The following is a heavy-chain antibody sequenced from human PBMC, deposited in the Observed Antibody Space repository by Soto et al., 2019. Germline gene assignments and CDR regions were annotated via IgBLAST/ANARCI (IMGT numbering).Heavy chain of an antibody. D-gene: IGHD3-10*01. J-gene: IGHJ6*02. CDR3: TRRRFGVRGVTTMDV. CDR2: IYYSGST. CDR1: GGSISSYY. V-gene: IGHV4-59*08. Sequence: PSETLSLTCTVSGGSISSYYWSWIRQPPGKGLEWIGYIYYSGSTNHNPSLKSRVTISVDTSKNQFSLNLGPLTDADTAVYYCTRRRFGVRGVTTMDVWGPGTTVTVSS.